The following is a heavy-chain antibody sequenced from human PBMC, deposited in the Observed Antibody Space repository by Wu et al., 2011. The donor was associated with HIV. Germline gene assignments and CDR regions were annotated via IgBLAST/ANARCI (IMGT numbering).Heavy chain of an antibody. J-gene: IGHJ3*02. CDR2: ISAYTGDT. D-gene: IGHD2-15*01. CDR1: FTSYG. Sequence: FTSYGIGWVRQAPGQGLEWMGWISAYTGDTNYAQKLQGRVTMTTDTSTSTAYMELRSLRSDDTAVYYCASVRCHVDHCYFPLLGTAFDIWGQGTMVTVSS. V-gene: IGHV1-18*01. CDR3: ASVRCHVDHCYFPLLGTAFDI.